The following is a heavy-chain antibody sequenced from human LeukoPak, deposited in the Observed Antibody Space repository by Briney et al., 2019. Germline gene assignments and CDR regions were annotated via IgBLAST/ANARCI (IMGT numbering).Heavy chain of an antibody. J-gene: IGHJ3*02. CDR1: GYTFTGYY. D-gene: IGHD6-13*01. Sequence: GASVKVSCKASGYTFTGYYMHWVRQAPGQGLEWMGGFDPEDGETIYAQKFQGRVTMTEDTSTDTAYMELSSLRSEDTAVYYCATDKCSSPGCDRDAFDIWGQGTMVTVSS. CDR3: ATDKCSSPGCDRDAFDI. CDR2: FDPEDGET. V-gene: IGHV1-24*01.